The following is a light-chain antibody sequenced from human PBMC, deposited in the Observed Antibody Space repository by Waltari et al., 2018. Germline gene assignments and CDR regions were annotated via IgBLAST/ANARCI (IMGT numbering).Light chain of an antibody. V-gene: IGLV3-21*04. J-gene: IGLJ2*01. Sequence: SYVVTQPPSVSVAPGKTARITCGGNTIGTKSVHWYQQKQGQAPVVVIYYSRERPSGIPERFSGSNSGNTATLTISWVEVGDEADYHCQVLDSATDHVVFGGGTRLTVL. CDR3: QVLDSATDHVV. CDR1: TIGTKS. CDR2: YSR.